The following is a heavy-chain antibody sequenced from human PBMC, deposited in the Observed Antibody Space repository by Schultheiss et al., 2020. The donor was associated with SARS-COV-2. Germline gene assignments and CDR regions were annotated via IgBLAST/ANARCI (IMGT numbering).Heavy chain of an antibody. V-gene: IGHV3-73*01. CDR2: IRSKANSYAI. CDR1: GFTFSGSA. Sequence: GGSLRLSCAASGFTFSGSAMHWVRQASGKGLEWVGRIRSKANSYAIAYAASVKGRFTISRDDSKNTAYLQMNSLKTEDTAVYYCTSRVVTLDYWGQGTLVTVSS. CDR3: TSRVVTLDY. J-gene: IGHJ4*02. D-gene: IGHD4-23*01.